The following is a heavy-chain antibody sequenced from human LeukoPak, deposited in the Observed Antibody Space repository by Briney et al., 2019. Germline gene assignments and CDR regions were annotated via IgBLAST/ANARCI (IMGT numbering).Heavy chain of an antibody. Sequence: SETLSLTCTVSGGSISSYYWSWIRQPPGKGLEWIGYIYYSGSTNYNPSLKSRVTISVDTSKNQFPLKLSPVTAADTAVYYCARHYRYCSSTSCSVFDYWGQGTLVTVSS. V-gene: IGHV4-59*08. J-gene: IGHJ4*02. CDR2: IYYSGST. CDR3: ARHYRYCSSTSCSVFDY. CDR1: GGSISSYY. D-gene: IGHD2-2*01.